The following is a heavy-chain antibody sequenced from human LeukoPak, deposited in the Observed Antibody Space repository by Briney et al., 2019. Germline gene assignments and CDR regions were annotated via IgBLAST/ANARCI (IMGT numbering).Heavy chain of an antibody. CDR1: GGSFNAYY. J-gene: IGHJ4*02. D-gene: IGHD6-13*01. CDR3: ARGRGVAAADTEDFDC. V-gene: IGHV4-34*01. CDR2: IKYSGST. Sequence: SETLSLTCGVYGGSFNAYYWSWIRQPPGKGLEWIGEIKYSGSTNYNPSLKSRVTMSVDTSKNQFSLKLSSVTAADTAVYYCARGRGVAAADTEDFDCWGQGTLVTVSS.